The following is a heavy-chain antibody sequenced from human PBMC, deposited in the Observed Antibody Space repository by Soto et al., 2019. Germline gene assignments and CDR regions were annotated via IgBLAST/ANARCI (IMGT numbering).Heavy chain of an antibody. J-gene: IGHJ4*02. CDR2: VHYSGST. CDR3: ARHFMYFDRAVY. D-gene: IGHD2-8*01. Sequence: ETLCLTCAVSGTSTSSTSYYCAWLRQPPGKWLGWIGSVHYSGSTYYNPSLKNRVTMSVDTSKNHFSLSLRSVTAADTAIYYCARHFMYFDRAVYWGQGILVTVSS. CDR1: GTSTSSTSYY. V-gene: IGHV4-39*01.